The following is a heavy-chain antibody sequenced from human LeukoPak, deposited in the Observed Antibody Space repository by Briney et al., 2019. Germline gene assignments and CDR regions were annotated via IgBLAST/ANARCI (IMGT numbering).Heavy chain of an antibody. CDR1: GYTFNSYA. CDR3: ARGITVSSDGAFDT. D-gene: IGHD3-16*01. CDR2: ISEYSGYR. V-gene: IGHV1-18*01. J-gene: IGHJ3*02. Sequence: AAVKVSCKASGYTFNSYAISWVRQATGLGLECLGWISEYSGYRSYAQILQGRVTMTTDTSTSTAYMELRSLISDDTAVYFCARGITVSSDGAFDTWGQGTVVTVSS.